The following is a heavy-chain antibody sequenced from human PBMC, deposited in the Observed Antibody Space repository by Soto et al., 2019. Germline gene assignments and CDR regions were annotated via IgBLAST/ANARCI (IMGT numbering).Heavy chain of an antibody. J-gene: IGHJ4*02. CDR1: GGSVNSARYY. Sequence: SETLSLTCTVSGGSVNSARYYWSWIRQPPGKGLEWIAYIYYSGSTKYNSSLKSRVTISVDTSKNQFSLKLTSVTAADTAVCYCARVGVAVTGIDYWGPGTLVTVSS. D-gene: IGHD6-19*01. CDR3: ARVGVAVTGIDY. V-gene: IGHV4-61*01. CDR2: IYYSGST.